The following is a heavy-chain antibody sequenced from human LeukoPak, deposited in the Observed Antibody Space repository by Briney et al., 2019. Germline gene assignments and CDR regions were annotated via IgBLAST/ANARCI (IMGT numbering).Heavy chain of an antibody. Sequence: PGGSLRLSCAASGFTFSDYYMTWIRQAPGKGLEWVSFITGSGSTIYYADSVKGRFTISRDNAKNSLYLQMNSLRAEDTAVYYCARHQGGSSWFFDYWGQGTLVTVSS. CDR1: GFTFSDYY. V-gene: IGHV3-11*01. CDR2: ITGSGSTI. J-gene: IGHJ4*02. D-gene: IGHD6-13*01. CDR3: ARHQGGSSWFFDY.